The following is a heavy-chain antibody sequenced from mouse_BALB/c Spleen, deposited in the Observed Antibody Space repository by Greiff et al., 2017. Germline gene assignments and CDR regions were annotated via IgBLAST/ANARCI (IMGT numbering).Heavy chain of an antibody. CDR1: GFTFSDFY. D-gene: IGHD2-1*01. J-gene: IGHJ3*01. Sequence: EVKLVESGGGLVQPGGSLRLSCATSGFTFSDFYMEWVRQPPGKRLEWIAASRNKANDYTTEYSASVKGRFIVSRDTSQSILYLQMNALRAEDTAIYYCARDAIYGNYGWFAYWGQGTLVTVSA. CDR3: ARDAIYGNYGWFAY. V-gene: IGHV7-1*02. CDR2: SRNKANDYTT.